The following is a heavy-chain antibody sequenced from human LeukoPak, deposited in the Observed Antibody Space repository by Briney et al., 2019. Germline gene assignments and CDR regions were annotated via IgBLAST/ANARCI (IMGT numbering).Heavy chain of an antibody. CDR1: GFTFSSYS. V-gene: IGHV3-21*01. J-gene: IGHJ4*02. Sequence: GGSLRLSCAASGFTFSSYSMNWVRQAPGKGLEWVSSISSSSSYIYYADSVKGRFTISRDNAKNSLYLQMNSLRAEDTAVYYRAREWGITMVPDYWGQGTLVTVSS. D-gene: IGHD3-10*01. CDR2: ISSSSSYI. CDR3: AREWGITMVPDY.